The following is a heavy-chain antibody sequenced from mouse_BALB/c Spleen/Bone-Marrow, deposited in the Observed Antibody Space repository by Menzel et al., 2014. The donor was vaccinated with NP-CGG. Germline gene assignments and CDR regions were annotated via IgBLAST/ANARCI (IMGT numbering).Heavy chain of an antibody. Sequence: VQLQQSGPGLVQPSQSLSITCTVSGFSLTSYGVHWVRQSPGKGLEWLGVIWGGGSTDYNAAFISRLSISKDNSKSQVFFKMNSLQANDTAIYYCARNKDTTVGDYWGQGTTLTVSS. CDR2: IWGGGST. CDR1: GFSLTSYG. D-gene: IGHD1-1*01. CDR3: ARNKDTTVGDY. V-gene: IGHV2-2*02. J-gene: IGHJ2*01.